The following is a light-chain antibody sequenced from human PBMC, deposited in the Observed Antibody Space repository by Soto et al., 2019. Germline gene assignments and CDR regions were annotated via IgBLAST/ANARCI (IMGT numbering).Light chain of an antibody. J-gene: IGKJ2*01. CDR3: QQYSTYSPYT. Sequence: DIEMTQSPSTLSASVGDRVTITCRASQSISSWLAWYQQKPGRAPKLLIYKASSLESGVPSRFSGSGSGTEFTLTISSPQPDDFATYYCQQYSTYSPYTFGQGTKLEI. V-gene: IGKV1-5*03. CDR2: KAS. CDR1: QSISSW.